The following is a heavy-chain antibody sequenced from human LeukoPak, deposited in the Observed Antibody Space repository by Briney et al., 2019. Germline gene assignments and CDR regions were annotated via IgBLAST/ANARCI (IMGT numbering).Heavy chain of an antibody. CDR3: ARLGDDSSGYYYAPAWFDP. CDR1: GGSISSGGYY. D-gene: IGHD3-22*01. CDR2: IYYSGSA. V-gene: IGHV4-31*03. J-gene: IGHJ5*02. Sequence: SETLSLTCTVSGGSISSGGYYWSWIRQHPGKGLEWIGYIYYSGSAYYNPSLKSRVTISVDTSENQFSLKLSSVTAADTAVYYCARLGDDSSGYYYAPAWFDPWGQGTLVTVSS.